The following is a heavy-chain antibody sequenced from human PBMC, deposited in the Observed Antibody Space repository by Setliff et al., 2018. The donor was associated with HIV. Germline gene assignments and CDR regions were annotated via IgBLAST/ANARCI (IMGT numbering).Heavy chain of an antibody. V-gene: IGHV3-23*01. CDR3: AKDHAGGGYHDILPPS. CDR1: GFTFRDSA. CDR2: VSGSGATT. D-gene: IGHD3-9*01. Sequence: PGASLKISCVASGFTFRDSAVSWIRQAPGKGLQWVSAVSGSGATTYYAASVKGRFTISRDNLKSMVYLQMNSLRAEDTAIYYCAKDHAGGGYHDILPPSWGQGTMVTVSS. J-gene: IGHJ3*01.